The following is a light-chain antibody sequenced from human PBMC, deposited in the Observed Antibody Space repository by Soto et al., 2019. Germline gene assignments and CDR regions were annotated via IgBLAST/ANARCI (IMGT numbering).Light chain of an antibody. V-gene: IGKV1-39*01. CDR3: QQYKSYPWT. CDR2: AAS. J-gene: IGKJ1*01. CDR1: QSISSY. Sequence: DVQMTQSPSSLSASVGDRFTVTCRASQSISSYLNWYQQKPGKAPKLLIYAASSLQSGVPSRFSGSGSGTEFTLTISSLQPDDFATYYCQQYKSYPWTFGQGTKV.